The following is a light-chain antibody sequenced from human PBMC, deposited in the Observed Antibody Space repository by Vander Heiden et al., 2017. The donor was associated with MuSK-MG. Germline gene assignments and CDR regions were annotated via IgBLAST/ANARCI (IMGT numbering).Light chain of an antibody. CDR1: QSIAGN. CDR2: GAS. CDR3: QHHNHGHPFIS. Sequence: EIIMTQSPATLSVSLGERATLFCRASQSIAGNLAWYKQKPGQAPRLVIYGASTRATGIKARFSGSGDGTEFSLTISSPQSEDFAAYYCQHHNHGHPFISFGGGSKVEI. V-gene: IGKV3-15*01. J-gene: IGKJ4*01.